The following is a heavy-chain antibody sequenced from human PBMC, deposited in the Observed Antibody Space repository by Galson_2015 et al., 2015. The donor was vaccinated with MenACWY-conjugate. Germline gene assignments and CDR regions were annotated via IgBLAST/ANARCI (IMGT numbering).Heavy chain of an antibody. CDR3: ARDGYSSGQPAGTSDY. D-gene: IGHD6-19*01. V-gene: IGHV3-48*01. CDR1: GFTFSSYS. CDR2: ISSSSSTI. J-gene: IGHJ4*02. Sequence: SLRLSCAASGFTFSSYSMNWVRQAPGKGLEWVSYISSSSSTIYYADSVKGRFTISRDNAKNSLYLQMNSLRAEDTAVYYCARDGYSSGQPAGTSDYWGQGTLVTVSS.